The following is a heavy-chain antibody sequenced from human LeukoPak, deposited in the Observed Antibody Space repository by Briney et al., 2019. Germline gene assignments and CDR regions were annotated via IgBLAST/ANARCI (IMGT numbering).Heavy chain of an antibody. V-gene: IGHV3-73*01. D-gene: IGHD2-2*01. CDR2: IRSKANSYAA. CDR3: TSLVVPAATYGY. J-gene: IGHJ4*02. CDR1: GITFSGSA. Sequence: GGSLRLSCAASGITFSGSAMHWVRQASGKGLEWVGRIRSKANSYAAAYAASVKGRLTISRDDSKNTAYLQMNSLKTEDTAVYYCTSLVVPAATYGYWGQGTLVTVSS.